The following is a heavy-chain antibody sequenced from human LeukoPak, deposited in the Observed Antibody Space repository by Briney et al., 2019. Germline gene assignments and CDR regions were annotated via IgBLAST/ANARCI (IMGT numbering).Heavy chain of an antibody. J-gene: IGHJ6*04. D-gene: IGHD2-2*01. CDR2: INPSGGST. CDR3: ARDQVAIVVVPAAMARGGDYYYYGMDV. Sequence: GASVKVSCKASGYTFTSYYMHWVRQAPGQGLEWMGIINPSGGSTSYAQKFQGRVTITRDTSASTAYMELSSLRSEDTAVYYCARDQVAIVVVPAAMARGGDYYYYGMDVWGKGTTVTVSS. CDR1: GYTFTSYY. V-gene: IGHV1-46*01.